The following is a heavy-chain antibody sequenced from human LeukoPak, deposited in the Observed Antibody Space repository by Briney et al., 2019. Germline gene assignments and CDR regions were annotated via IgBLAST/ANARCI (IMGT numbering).Heavy chain of an antibody. Sequence: GGSLRLSCAASGFTFTEHYMTWIRQAPGKGLEWVSAISGRGGSTYYADSVKGRFTISRDNSKNTLYLQMNSLRAEDTAVYYCAKRYYDSSGYYLFDYWGQGTLVPVSS. CDR1: GFTFTEHY. V-gene: IGHV3-23*01. J-gene: IGHJ4*02. D-gene: IGHD3-22*01. CDR2: ISGRGGST. CDR3: AKRYYDSSGYYLFDY.